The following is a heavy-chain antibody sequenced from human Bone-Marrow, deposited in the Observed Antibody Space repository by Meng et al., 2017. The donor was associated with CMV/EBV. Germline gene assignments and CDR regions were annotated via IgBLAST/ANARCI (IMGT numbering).Heavy chain of an antibody. CDR1: GFTFSSYS. V-gene: IGHV3-21*01. D-gene: IGHD1-26*01. Sequence: GESPKISCAASGFTFSSYSMNWVRQAPGKGLEWVSSISSSSSYIYYADSVKGRFTISRDNAKNSLYLQMNSLRAEDTAVYYCARASGSYWYFDLWGRGTLVTVSS. J-gene: IGHJ2*01. CDR2: ISSSSSYI. CDR3: ARASGSYWYFDL.